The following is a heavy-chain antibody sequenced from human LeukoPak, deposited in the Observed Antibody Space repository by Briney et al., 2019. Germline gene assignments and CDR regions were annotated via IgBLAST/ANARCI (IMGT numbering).Heavy chain of an antibody. V-gene: IGHV3-13*01. CDR1: GFIFNDFD. Sequence: GGSLRLSCTPAGFIFNDFDFHWGRQGPGKGLGWVSAIEIGGDTHYSGSVKGRFTVSRENAKNSLFLHMSTLRAWDTAVYYCARDRFGMDVWGRGTTVIVSS. CDR2: IEIGGDT. J-gene: IGHJ6*02. CDR3: ARDRFGMDV.